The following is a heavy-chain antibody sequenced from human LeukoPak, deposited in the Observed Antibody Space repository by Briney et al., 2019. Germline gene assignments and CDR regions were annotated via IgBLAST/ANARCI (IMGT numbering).Heavy chain of an antibody. Sequence: GGSLRLSCAASGFTFSSYEMNWVRQAPGKGLEWVSYISSSGSTIYYADSVKGRFTISRDNAKNSLYLQMNSLRAEDKALYYCARVDHRGIVVVTPYYFDYWGQGTLVTVSS. CDR2: ISSSGSTI. J-gene: IGHJ4*02. CDR1: GFTFSSYE. D-gene: IGHD3-22*01. CDR3: ARVDHRGIVVVTPYYFDY. V-gene: IGHV3-48*03.